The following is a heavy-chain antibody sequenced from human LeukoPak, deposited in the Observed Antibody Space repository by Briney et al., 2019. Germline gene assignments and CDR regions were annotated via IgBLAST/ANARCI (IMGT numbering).Heavy chain of an antibody. Sequence: SQTLSLTCAISGDSVSSNSAAWNWIRQSPSRGLEWLGRTYYRSKWYNDYAVSVKSRITSNPDTSKNQFSLQLNSVTPEDTAVYYCARGTYYYDSSGYWYFDYWGQGTLVTVSS. CDR2: TYYRSKWYN. J-gene: IGHJ4*02. V-gene: IGHV6-1*01. CDR3: ARGTYYYDSSGYWYFDY. CDR1: GDSVSSNSAA. D-gene: IGHD3-22*01.